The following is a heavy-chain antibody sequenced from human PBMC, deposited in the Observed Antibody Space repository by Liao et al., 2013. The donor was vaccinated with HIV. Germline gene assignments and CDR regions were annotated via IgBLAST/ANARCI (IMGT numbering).Heavy chain of an antibody. CDR3: ARVQWEPAPNWYSDL. CDR2: IFTGMSTTGTA. D-gene: IGHD1-26*01. V-gene: IGHV4-61*02. Sequence: QVRLQESGPGLVKPSQTLSLTCTVSGDLIRRDNYYWTWIRQPAGRGLEWIGHIFTGMSTTGTANYNPSLKSRVSISADTSSNHVSLKLTSVTAADTAVYYXARVQWEPAPNWYSDLWGRGTLVIVSS. CDR1: GDLIRRDNYY. J-gene: IGHJ2*01.